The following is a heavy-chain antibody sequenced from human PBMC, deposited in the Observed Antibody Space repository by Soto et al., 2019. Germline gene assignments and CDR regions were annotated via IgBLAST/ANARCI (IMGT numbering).Heavy chain of an antibody. V-gene: IGHV5-51*01. CDR1: AYSFTTSW. Sequence: GESLKISCRGSAYSFTTSWIGWVRQMPGKGLESMGIIYPGDSDTRYSPSFQGQVTISADKSISTAYLQWSSLKASDTAMYYCARTAAAGKYYYGMDVWGQGTTVTVSS. D-gene: IGHD6-13*01. CDR3: ARTAAAGKYYYGMDV. J-gene: IGHJ6*02. CDR2: IYPGDSDT.